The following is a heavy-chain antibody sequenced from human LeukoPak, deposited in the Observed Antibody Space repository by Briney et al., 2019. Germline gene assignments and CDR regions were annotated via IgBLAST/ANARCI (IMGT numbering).Heavy chain of an antibody. CDR2: IYHSGST. D-gene: IGHD5-18*01. V-gene: IGHV4-38-2*01. J-gene: IGHJ4*02. CDR1: GYSISSGYY. CDR3: ARTYSYGYVDY. Sequence: SETLSLTCAVSGYSISSGYYWSWIRQPPGKGLERIGSIYHSGSTYYNPSLKSRVTISVDTSKNQFSLKLSSVTAADTAVYYCARTYSYGYVDYWGQGTLVTVSS.